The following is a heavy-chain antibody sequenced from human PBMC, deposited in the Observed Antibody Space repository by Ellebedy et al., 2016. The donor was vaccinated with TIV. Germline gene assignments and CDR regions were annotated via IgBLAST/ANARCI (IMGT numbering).Heavy chain of an antibody. CDR3: ARMYDAFDI. J-gene: IGHJ3*02. CDR1: GFTFTNYW. V-gene: IGHV3-7*01. Sequence: GGSLRLSCAASGFTFTNYWMSWVRQAPGKGLEWVANIKQDGSKTYHVDAVKGRFTISRDNARNSLYLQMNSLRAEDTAVYYCARMYDAFDIWGQGTMVTVSS. CDR2: IKQDGSKT.